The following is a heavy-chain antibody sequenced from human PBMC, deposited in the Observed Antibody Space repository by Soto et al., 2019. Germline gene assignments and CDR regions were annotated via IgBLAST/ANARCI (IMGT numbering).Heavy chain of an antibody. CDR2: INPNSGGT. J-gene: IGHJ6*02. D-gene: IGHD1-26*01. CDR3: ARGISGSYLPYGMDV. CDR1: GYTFTGYY. V-gene: IGHV1-2*04. Sequence: QVQLVQSGAEVKKPGASVKVSCKASGYTFTGYYMHWVRQAPGQGLEWMGWINPNSGGTNYAQKFQGWVTMTRDTSISTGCMELSRLRSDDTAVYYCARGISGSYLPYGMDVWGQGTTVTVSS.